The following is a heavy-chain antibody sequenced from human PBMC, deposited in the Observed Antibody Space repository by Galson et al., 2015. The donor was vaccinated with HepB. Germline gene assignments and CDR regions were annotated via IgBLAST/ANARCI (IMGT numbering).Heavy chain of an antibody. V-gene: IGHV1-69*13. CDR1: GGTFSSYA. J-gene: IGHJ6*02. Sequence: SVKVSCKASGGTFSSYAISWVRQAPGQGLEWMGGIIPMFDTANYAQKFQGRVTITADESTSTAYMELSSLRSEDTAVYYCARLGCGSGSCNYYYYGMDVWGQGTTVTVSS. CDR2: IIPMFDTA. D-gene: IGHD3-10*01. CDR3: ARLGCGSGSCNYYYYGMDV.